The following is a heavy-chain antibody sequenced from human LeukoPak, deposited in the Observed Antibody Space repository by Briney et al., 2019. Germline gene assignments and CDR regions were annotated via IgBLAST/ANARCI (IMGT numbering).Heavy chain of an antibody. CDR1: GFTFSTYW. CDR2: INTDGSVT. V-gene: IGHV3-74*01. CDR3: AKSSSGLGLNEYFDL. J-gene: IGHJ2*01. Sequence: PGGSLRLSCAASGFTFSTYWMHWVRRAPGKGLVWVSQINTDGSVTTYADSVKGRFTISRDNSKNTLYLQMSSLRAEDTAVYFCAKSSSGLGLNEYFDLWGRGTLVTVSS. D-gene: IGHD2-8*01.